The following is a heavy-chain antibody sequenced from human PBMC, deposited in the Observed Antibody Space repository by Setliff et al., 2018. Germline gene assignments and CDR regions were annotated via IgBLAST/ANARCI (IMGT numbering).Heavy chain of an antibody. J-gene: IGHJ4*02. CDR3: ATRLGDF. CDR2: IKSKADGGTA. CDR1: GFTFSDAW. V-gene: IGHV3-15*01. Sequence: PGGSLRLSCAASGFTFSDAWMNWVRPAPGKGLEWVGRIKSKADGGTADFAAPVKGRFTISRDDSKNTMSLQMNSLKTEDTAVYFCATRLGDFWGQGTLVTVSS.